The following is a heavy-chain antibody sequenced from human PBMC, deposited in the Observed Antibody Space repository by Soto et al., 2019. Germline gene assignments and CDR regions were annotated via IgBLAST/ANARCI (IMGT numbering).Heavy chain of an antibody. CDR2: IRSKAYGETT. J-gene: IGHJ6*02. Sequence: PGGSLRLSCTYSGFTFGYYAISWSRQSPGKGLEWVGVIRSKAYGETTDYAASVKGRFTILRDDSKSIAYLQLNSLQSDDTGVYYCTRYTYTSRYSYFGMDVWGHGTTVTVSS. CDR3: TRYTYTSRYSYFGMDV. D-gene: IGHD2-2*01. CDR1: GFTFGYYA. V-gene: IGHV3-49*03.